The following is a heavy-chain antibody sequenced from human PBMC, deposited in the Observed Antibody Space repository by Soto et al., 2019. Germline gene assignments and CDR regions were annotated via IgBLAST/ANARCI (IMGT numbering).Heavy chain of an antibody. CDR3: AREGIRDTIFGDYYYYYMDV. D-gene: IGHD3-3*01. CDR1: GGTFSSYT. J-gene: IGHJ6*03. V-gene: IGHV1-69*04. Sequence: SVKVSCKASGGTFSSYTISWVRQAPRQGLEWMGRIIPILGIANYAQKFQGRVTITADKSTSTAYMELSSLRSEDTAVYYCAREGIRDTIFGDYYYYYMDVWGKGTTVTVSS. CDR2: IIPILGIA.